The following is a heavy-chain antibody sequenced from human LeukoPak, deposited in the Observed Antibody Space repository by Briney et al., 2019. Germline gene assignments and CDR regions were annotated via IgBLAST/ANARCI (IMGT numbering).Heavy chain of an antibody. CDR3: ATEVIDGYLYYFDY. D-gene: IGHD5-24*01. J-gene: IGHJ4*02. Sequence: ASVKVSCKVSGYTLTELSMHWVRQAPGKGLEWMGGFDPEDGETIYAQKFQGRVTMTEDTSTDTAYMELSSLRPEDTAVYYCATEVIDGYLYYFDYWGQGTLVTVSS. V-gene: IGHV1-24*01. CDR1: GYTLTELS. CDR2: FDPEDGET.